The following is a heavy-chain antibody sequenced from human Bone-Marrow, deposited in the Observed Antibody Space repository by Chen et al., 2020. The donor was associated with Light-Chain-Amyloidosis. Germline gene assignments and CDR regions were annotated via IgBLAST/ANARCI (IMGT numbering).Heavy chain of an antibody. V-gene: IGHV3-64*02. CDR3: ARLMLYQTWGPVEH. Sequence: EVQLVESGEGLAQPGGSLRLSCAASGFTFSNYAMQWVRQAPGKGLEYVSAISSNGGNTYYADSVKGRSAISRDNSKNTLYLQMGSLRAEDMAVYYCARLMLYQTWGPVEHWGRGVLVTVSS. J-gene: IGHJ4*02. D-gene: IGHD2-8*01. CDR2: ISSNGGNT. CDR1: GFTFSNYA.